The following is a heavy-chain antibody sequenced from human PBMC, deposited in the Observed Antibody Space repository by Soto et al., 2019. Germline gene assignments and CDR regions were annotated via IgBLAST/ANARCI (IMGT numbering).Heavy chain of an antibody. CDR2: TYYRSKWYN. D-gene: IGHD3-9*01. J-gene: IGHJ6*02. Sequence: SQTLSLTCAISGDSVSSNSAAWNWIRQSPSRGLEWLGRTYYRSKWYNDYAVSVKSRITINPDTSKNQFSLQLNSVTPEDTAVYYCARDPTYYDILTGYGYYGMDVWGQGTTVTVSS. CDR1: GDSVSSNSAA. V-gene: IGHV6-1*01. CDR3: ARDPTYYDILTGYGYYGMDV.